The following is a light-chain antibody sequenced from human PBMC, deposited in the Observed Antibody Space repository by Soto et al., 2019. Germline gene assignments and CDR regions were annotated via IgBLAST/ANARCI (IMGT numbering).Light chain of an antibody. Sequence: QSVLTQPRSVSGSPGQSVTISCTGTSSDFGGYNYVSWYQQHPGKAPKLMIYDVSKRPSGVPDRFSGSKSGNTASLTISVLQAEDEADYYCCSYAGSYTFYVFGTGTKSPS. J-gene: IGLJ1*01. CDR3: CSYAGSYTFYV. CDR1: SSDFGGYNY. V-gene: IGLV2-11*01. CDR2: DVS.